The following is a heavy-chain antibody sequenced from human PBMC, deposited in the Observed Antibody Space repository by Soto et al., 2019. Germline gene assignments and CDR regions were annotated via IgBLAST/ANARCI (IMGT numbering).Heavy chain of an antibody. CDR3: TRVGGSVSGMDV. Sequence: EVQLVESGGGLVQPGGSLRLSCAASGFTFSSYWMHWVRQAPGKGLVWVSRIDNAGRSVRYADSVKGRFTISRDNAKNTLYLQMNSLRAEDTAVYYCTRVGGSVSGMDVWGQGTTVTVSS. J-gene: IGHJ6*02. V-gene: IGHV3-74*01. CDR2: IDNAGRSV. CDR1: GFTFSSYW. D-gene: IGHD1-26*01.